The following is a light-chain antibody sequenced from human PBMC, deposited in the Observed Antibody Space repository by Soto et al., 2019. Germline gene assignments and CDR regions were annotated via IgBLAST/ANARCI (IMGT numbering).Light chain of an antibody. CDR1: SGDVGGYYY. CDR3: SSYTAGGTI. V-gene: IGLV2-14*01. Sequence: QSALTQPASVSGSPGQSITISCTGTSGDVGGYYYVSWYQQLPGKAPKLMISEDSNRPSGVSNRFSGSKSGNTASLTISGLQAEDEADYYCSSYTAGGTIFGTGTKVTVL. J-gene: IGLJ1*01. CDR2: EDS.